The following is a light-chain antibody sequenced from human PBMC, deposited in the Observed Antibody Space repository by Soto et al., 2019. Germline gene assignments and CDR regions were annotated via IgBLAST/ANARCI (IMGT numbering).Light chain of an antibody. J-gene: IGKJ5*01. V-gene: IGKV3-20*01. Sequence: VLTQSPGTLSLSPGERATLSCRASQSVSSSYLAWYQQKPGQAPRLLLYGTSNRATGIPDRFSGSVSGTDFTVTNSTLEPEDFAVYYCQQYGTSPLTFGQGTRLEIK. CDR3: QQYGTSPLT. CDR2: GTS. CDR1: QSVSSSY.